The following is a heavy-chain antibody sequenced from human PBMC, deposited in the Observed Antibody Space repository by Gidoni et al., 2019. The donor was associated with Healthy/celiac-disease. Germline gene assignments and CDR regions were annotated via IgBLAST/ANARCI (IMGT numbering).Heavy chain of an antibody. Sequence: QVQLVPSGSEVKKPGASVTVSCKVSGYTLTEFSMHWVRQAPGKGLEWMGGFDPEDGETIYAQKFQGRVTMNEDTSTDTAYMELSSLRSEDTAVYYCAATGYCSSTSCYTPYNWFDPWGQGTLVTVSS. CDR1: GYTLTEFS. CDR3: AATGYCSSTSCYTPYNWFDP. D-gene: IGHD2-2*02. J-gene: IGHJ5*02. V-gene: IGHV1-24*01. CDR2: FDPEDGET.